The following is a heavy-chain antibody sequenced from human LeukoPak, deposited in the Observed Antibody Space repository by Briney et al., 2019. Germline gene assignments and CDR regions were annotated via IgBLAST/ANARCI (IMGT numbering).Heavy chain of an antibody. J-gene: IGHJ3*02. Sequence: GGSLRLSCAASGFTFDDYGMSWVRQAPGKGLEWVSYISSSGYTIYYADSVKGRFTISRDNAKNSLYLQMNSLRAEDTAVYYCARFDVYVWGSYRHDAFDIWGQGTMVTISS. D-gene: IGHD3-16*02. CDR3: ARFDVYVWGSYRHDAFDI. CDR1: GFTFDDYG. V-gene: IGHV3-11*04. CDR2: ISSSGYTI.